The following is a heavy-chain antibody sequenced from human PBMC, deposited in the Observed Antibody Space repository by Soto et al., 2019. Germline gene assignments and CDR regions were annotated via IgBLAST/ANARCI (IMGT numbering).Heavy chain of an antibody. CDR3: ARHGLRFRYFDY. CDR1: GGSISSSSYY. V-gene: IGHV4-39*01. CDR2: IYYSGST. D-gene: IGHD4-17*01. J-gene: IGHJ4*02. Sequence: PSETLSLTCTVSGGSISSSSYYWGWIRQPPGKGLEWIGSIYYSGSTYYNPSLKSRVTISVDTSKNQFSLKLSSVTAADTAVYYCARHGLRFRYFDYWGQGTLVTVSS.